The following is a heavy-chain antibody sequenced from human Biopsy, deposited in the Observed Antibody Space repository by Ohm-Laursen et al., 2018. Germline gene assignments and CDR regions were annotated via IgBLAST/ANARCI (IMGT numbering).Heavy chain of an antibody. V-gene: IGHV1-69*13. J-gene: IGHJ4*02. D-gene: IGHD1-1*01. CDR3: AKRGVERGRPLAY. Sequence: SVKVSCKASGYTFTDYSLHWVRQAPGQGLEWMGEINSMFGTTNYAQTFQGRVTITADESTSTAYMEVSSLRSEDTAVYYCAKRGVERGRPLAYWGQGTLVTVSS. CDR1: GYTFTDYS. CDR2: INSMFGTT.